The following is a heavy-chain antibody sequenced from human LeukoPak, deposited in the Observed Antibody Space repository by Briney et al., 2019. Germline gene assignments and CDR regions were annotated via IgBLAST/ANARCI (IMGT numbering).Heavy chain of an antibody. CDR1: AFISNRYG. CDR2: ISSSSSYI. Sequence: PGGSLRLSCAASAFISNRYGMSWVRQAPGKGLEWVSSISSSSSYIYYSDSVKGRFTISRDNAKNSLYLQMNRLRAEDTAVYYCARIVTVAWSERRPGYYYMDVWGKGTTVTVSS. D-gene: IGHD1-1*01. V-gene: IGHV3-21*01. J-gene: IGHJ6*03. CDR3: ARIVTVAWSERRPGYYYMDV.